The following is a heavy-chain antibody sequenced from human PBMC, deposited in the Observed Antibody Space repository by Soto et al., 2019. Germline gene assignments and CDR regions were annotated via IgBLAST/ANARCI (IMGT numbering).Heavy chain of an antibody. CDR3: ARYFRGSGRYFFDY. Sequence: PGGSLRLSCAASGFTFSSYEMNWVRQAPGKGLEWVSYISSSGSTIYYADSVKGRFTISRDNAKDSLYLQMNSLRGEDTAVYYCARYFRGSGRYFFDYWGQGTLVTVSS. J-gene: IGHJ4*02. CDR1: GFTFSSYE. V-gene: IGHV3-48*03. CDR2: ISSSGSTI. D-gene: IGHD6-19*01.